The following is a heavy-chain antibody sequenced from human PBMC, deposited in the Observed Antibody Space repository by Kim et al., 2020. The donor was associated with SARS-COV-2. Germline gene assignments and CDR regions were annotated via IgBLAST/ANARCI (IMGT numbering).Heavy chain of an antibody. D-gene: IGHD3-10*01. CDR3: ARLEYYGSGSYYPSWYFDL. V-gene: IGHV4-39*01. Sequence: SRVTISVDTSKNQFSLKRSSVTAADTAVYYCARLEYYGSGSYYPSWYFDLWGRGTLVTVSS. J-gene: IGHJ2*01.